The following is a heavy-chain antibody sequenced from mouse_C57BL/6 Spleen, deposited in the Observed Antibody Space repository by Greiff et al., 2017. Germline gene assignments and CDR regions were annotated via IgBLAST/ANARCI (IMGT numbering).Heavy chain of an antibody. J-gene: IGHJ1*03. Sequence: EVKLMESGGGLVQPGGSLKLSCAASGFTFSDYGMAWVRQAPRKGPEWVAFISNLAYSIYYADTVTGRFTISRENAKNTLYLEMSSLRSEDTAMYYCARHNGYSSYWYFDVWGTGTTVTVSS. CDR1: GFTFSDYG. V-gene: IGHV5-15*01. D-gene: IGHD2-3*01. CDR2: ISNLAYSI. CDR3: ARHNGYSSYWYFDV.